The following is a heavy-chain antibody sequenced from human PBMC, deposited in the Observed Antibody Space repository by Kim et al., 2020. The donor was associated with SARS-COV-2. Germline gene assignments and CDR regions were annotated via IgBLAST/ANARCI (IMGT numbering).Heavy chain of an antibody. D-gene: IGHD3-10*01. V-gene: IGHV1-46*03. J-gene: IGHJ2*01. Sequence: ASVKVSCKASGYTFTSSAIKWVRQAPGQGLEWMGMINTSGGSATYAQKFTGRVTMTSDTSAGTAYMEMSSLRSEDTALYYCARGTWCGGAYW. CDR1: GYTFTSSA. CDR2: INTSGGSA. CDR3: ARGTWCGGAYW.